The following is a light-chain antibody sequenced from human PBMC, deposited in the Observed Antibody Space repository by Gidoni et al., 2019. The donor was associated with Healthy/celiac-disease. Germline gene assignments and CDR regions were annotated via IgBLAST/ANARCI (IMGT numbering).Light chain of an antibody. CDR1: QSLLHSNGYNY. V-gene: IGKV2-28*01. CDR3: MQALQTPLT. J-gene: IGKJ3*01. Sequence: EIVMTQSPLSLPVTPGEPASISCRSSQSLLHSNGYNYLDWYLQKPGQSPQLLIYLGSNRASGVPDRFSGSGSGTDFTLKISRVEAEDVGVYYCMQALQTPLTFXPXTKVDIK. CDR2: LGS.